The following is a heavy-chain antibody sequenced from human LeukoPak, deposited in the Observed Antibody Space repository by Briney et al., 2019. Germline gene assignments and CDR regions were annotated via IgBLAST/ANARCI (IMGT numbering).Heavy chain of an antibody. CDR2: IYYSGST. V-gene: IGHV4-59*01. CDR3: ARGFDSKSTYFDY. CDR1: GGSISGYC. J-gene: IGHJ4*02. Sequence: PSETLSLTCTVSGGSISGYCWSWIRQPPGKGLEWIGYIYYSGSTKYNPSLKSRVTMSLDTSKKQFSLRLTSVTAADTAVYYCARGFDSKSTYFDYWGLGTLVTVSS. D-gene: IGHD5-12*01.